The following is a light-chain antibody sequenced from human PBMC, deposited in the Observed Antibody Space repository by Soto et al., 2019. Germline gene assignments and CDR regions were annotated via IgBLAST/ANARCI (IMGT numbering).Light chain of an antibody. CDR3: QAWDSSSYV. Sequence: SSELTQPPSVSVSPGQTASIPCSGDNLGDKYACWYQQKPAQSPVLVIYQDDKRPSGIPERFSGSNSGNTATLTISGTQATDEADYYCQAWDSSSYVFGTGTKVTVL. CDR1: NLGDKY. CDR2: QDD. J-gene: IGLJ1*01. V-gene: IGLV3-1*01.